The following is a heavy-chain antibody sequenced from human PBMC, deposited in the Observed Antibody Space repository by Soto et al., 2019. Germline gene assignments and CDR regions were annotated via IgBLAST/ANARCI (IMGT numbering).Heavy chain of an antibody. D-gene: IGHD3-3*01. V-gene: IGHV4-39*01. Sequence: ETLSLTCTVSGVSISSSIYYWGWIRQPPGKGLEWIGSIYYSGSTYYNPSLKSRVTISVDTSKNQFSLKLSSVTAADTAVYYCARRGLDFWSGLDYYYYYMDVWGKGTTVTVSS. CDR2: IYYSGST. CDR1: GVSISSSIYY. J-gene: IGHJ6*03. CDR3: ARRGLDFWSGLDYYYYYMDV.